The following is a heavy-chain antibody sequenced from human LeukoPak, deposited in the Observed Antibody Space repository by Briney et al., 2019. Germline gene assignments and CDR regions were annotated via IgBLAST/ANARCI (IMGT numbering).Heavy chain of an antibody. D-gene: IGHD3-3*01. J-gene: IGHJ4*02. CDR1: GFTFNSHA. CDR2: ISGSGGST. CDR3: AKRRFLESTPYYFDY. Sequence: PGRSLRLSCAASGFTFNSHALSWVRQAPGKGLEWVSTISGSGGSTYYADSVKGRFTISRDNSMHTLYLQMNSLRAEDTAVYYCAKRRFLESTPYYFDYWGQGTLVTVSS. V-gene: IGHV3-23*01.